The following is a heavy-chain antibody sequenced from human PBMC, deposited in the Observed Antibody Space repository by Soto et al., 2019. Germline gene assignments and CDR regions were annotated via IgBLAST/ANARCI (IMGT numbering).Heavy chain of an antibody. CDR3: ATDTGDIEVVPATT. CDR2: ISPSSTYI. Sequence: GGSLRLSCAVSGFTFDDNAMHWVRQAPGKGPEWLASISPSSTYIRYADSVKGRFTISRDNARNSLSLQMMNLRADDTAIYYCATDTGDIEVVPATTWGQGTLVTVSS. D-gene: IGHD2-15*01. V-gene: IGHV3-21*04. CDR1: GFTFDDNA. J-gene: IGHJ4*02.